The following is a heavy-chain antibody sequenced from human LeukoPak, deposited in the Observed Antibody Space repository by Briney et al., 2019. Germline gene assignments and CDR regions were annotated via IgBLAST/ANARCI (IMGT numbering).Heavy chain of an antibody. CDR3: ARASWQWLGELDY. CDR1: GFTVSSNY. CDR2: IYSGGTT. Sequence: GGSLRLSCAASGFTVSSNYISWVRQAPGKGLEWVSVIYSGGTTYYADSVKGRFTISRDTSKNTLYLQMNSLRAEDTAVYYCARASWQWLGELDYWGQGTLVTVSS. V-gene: IGHV3-53*01. J-gene: IGHJ4*02. D-gene: IGHD6-19*01.